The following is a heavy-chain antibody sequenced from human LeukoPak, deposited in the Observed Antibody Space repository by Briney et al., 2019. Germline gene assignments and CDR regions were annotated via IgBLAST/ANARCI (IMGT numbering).Heavy chain of an antibody. CDR1: GFTFSSYS. CDR3: ARDHEQVVQLDAFDI. Sequence: GGSLRLSCAASGFTFSSYSMNWVRQAPGKGLEWVPSISSSGTYIYYADSVKGRFTISRDDAKNSLYLQMNSLRAEDTAVYYCARDHEQVVQLDAFDIWGQGTMVTVPS. D-gene: IGHD1-1*01. V-gene: IGHV3-21*01. CDR2: ISSSGTYI. J-gene: IGHJ3*02.